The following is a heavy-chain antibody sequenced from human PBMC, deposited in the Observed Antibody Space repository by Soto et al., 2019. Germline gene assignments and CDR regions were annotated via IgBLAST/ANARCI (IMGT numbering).Heavy chain of an antibody. Sequence: PGRSLRLSSAASGFIVSSDYMTWVRQAPGKGLEWVSVIYPDVRADYPDSVKGRFTISRDNSKNMVYLQMNTLRAEDTAVYYCARGLSPGDNDNRGYFHFDSWGQGTLVTVSS. D-gene: IGHD3-22*01. V-gene: IGHV3-53*01. CDR1: GFIVSSDY. CDR3: ARGLSPGDNDNRGYFHFDS. CDR2: IYPDVRA. J-gene: IGHJ4*02.